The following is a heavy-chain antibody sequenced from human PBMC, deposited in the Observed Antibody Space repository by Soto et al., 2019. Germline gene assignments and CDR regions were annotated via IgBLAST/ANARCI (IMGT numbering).Heavy chain of an antibody. CDR3: ARRVTAVAGTYYYYYGMDV. CDR1: GGSISSSSYY. D-gene: IGHD6-19*01. V-gene: IGHV4-39*01. Sequence: QLQLQESGPGLVKLSETLSLTCTVSGGSISSSSYYWGWIRQPPGKGLERIGSIYYSGSTYYNPSLKSRVTISVDTSKNQFSLKLSSVTAADTDVYYCARRVTAVAGTYYYYYGMDVWGQGTTVTVSS. J-gene: IGHJ6*02. CDR2: IYYSGST.